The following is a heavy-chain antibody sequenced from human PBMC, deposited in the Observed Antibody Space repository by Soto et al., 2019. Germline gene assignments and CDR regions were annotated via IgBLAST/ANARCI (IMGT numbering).Heavy chain of an antibody. J-gene: IGHJ4*02. D-gene: IGHD3-10*01. CDR2: ISGSGINT. CDR1: GFTFSSYA. CDR3: AKVTTSSGSYPFEY. V-gene: IGHV3-23*01. Sequence: EVPLLESGGGLVQPGGSLRLSCAASGFTFSSYAMSWVRQAPGKGPEWVSRISGSGINTYYADSVKGRFTISRDNSKNTLYLQMNSLRAEDTAVYYCAKVTTSSGSYPFEYWGQGTLVTVSS.